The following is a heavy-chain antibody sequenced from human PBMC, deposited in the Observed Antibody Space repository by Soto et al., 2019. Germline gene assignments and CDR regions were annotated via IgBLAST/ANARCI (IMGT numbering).Heavy chain of an antibody. D-gene: IGHD3-22*01. CDR3: ARVDESSGYRPYFDY. CDR1: GGSISSGGYY. J-gene: IGHJ4*02. Sequence: QVQLQESGPGLVKPSQTLSLTCTVSGGSISSGGYYWSWIRQHPGKGLEWIGYIYYSGSTYYNPSPKRLVTISVDTSKNLSSLKLSSVTGADTAVYYCARVDESSGYRPYFDYRGQGTLVTVSS. V-gene: IGHV4-31*01. CDR2: IYYSGST.